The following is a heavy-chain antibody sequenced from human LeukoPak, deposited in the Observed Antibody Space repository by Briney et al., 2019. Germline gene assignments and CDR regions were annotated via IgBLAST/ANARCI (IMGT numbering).Heavy chain of an antibody. CDR1: GGYIITSGHY. Sequence: SETLSLTCTVSGGYIITSGHYWGWIRQPPGKGLEWIGYIYYSGSTNYNPSLKSRVTISVDTSKNQFSLKLSSVTAADTAVYYCARQVDRWAYDAFDIWGQGTMVTVSS. CDR3: ARQVDRWAYDAFDI. CDR2: IYYSGST. V-gene: IGHV4-61*05. D-gene: IGHD3-22*01. J-gene: IGHJ3*02.